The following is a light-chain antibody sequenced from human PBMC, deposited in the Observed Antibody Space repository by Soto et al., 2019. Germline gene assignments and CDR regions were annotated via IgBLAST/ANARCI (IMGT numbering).Light chain of an antibody. J-gene: IGLJ3*02. CDR1: SGHSSYA. Sequence: QPVLTQSPSASASLGASVKLTCTLSSGHSSYAIAWHQQQPEKGPRYLMKLNSDGSHSKGDGTPDRFSGSSSGAERYLTISSLQSEDEADYYCQTWSTGIRVFGGGTKLTVL. V-gene: IGLV4-69*02. CDR3: QTWSTGIRV. CDR2: LNSDGSH.